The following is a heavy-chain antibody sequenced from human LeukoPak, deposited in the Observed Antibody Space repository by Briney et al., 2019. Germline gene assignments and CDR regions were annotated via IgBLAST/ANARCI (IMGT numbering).Heavy chain of an antibody. CDR2: FDPEDGET. CDR1: GYTLTELS. Sequence: ASVMVSCTVSGYTLTELSMHWVRQAPGKGMEWMGGFDPEDGETIYAQKFQGRATMTEDTSTDTAYMERSSLRSEDTAVYYWATDPDVVTTSIWGQGTLVTVSS. V-gene: IGHV1-24*01. D-gene: IGHD2-21*02. CDR3: ATDPDVVTTSI. J-gene: IGHJ4*02.